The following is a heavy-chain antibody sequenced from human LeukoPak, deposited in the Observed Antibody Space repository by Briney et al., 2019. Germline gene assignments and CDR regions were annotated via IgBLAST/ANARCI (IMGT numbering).Heavy chain of an antibody. D-gene: IGHD2-2*01. CDR3: AKGSVVVPAAPHFFDY. J-gene: IGHJ4*02. CDR2: ISGSGGST. V-gene: IGHV3-23*01. Sequence: GGSLRLSCAASGFTFSSYAMSWVRQAPGKGLEWVSAISGSGGSTYYADSVRGRFTISRDSSKNTLYLQMNSLRAEDTAVYYCAKGSVVVPAAPHFFDYWGQGTLVTVSS. CDR1: GFTFSSYA.